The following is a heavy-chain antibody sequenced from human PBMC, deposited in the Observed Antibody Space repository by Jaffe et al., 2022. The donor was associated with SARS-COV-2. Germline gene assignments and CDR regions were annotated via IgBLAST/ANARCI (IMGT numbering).Heavy chain of an antibody. CDR1: GFTFGAHW. CDR2: VNGDGSIT. V-gene: IGHV3-74*03. D-gene: IGHD6-19*01. J-gene: IGHJ4*02. CDR3: VRDISLAGTGPHFDY. Sequence: EVRLVESGGGLVQPGGSLRLSCAASGFTFGAHWMHWVRQAPGKGLVWVSRVNGDGSITTYADSVKGRFTISRDNAKNTLSLQMNSLRAEDTAVYYCVRDISLAGTGPHFDYWGQGALVTVSS.